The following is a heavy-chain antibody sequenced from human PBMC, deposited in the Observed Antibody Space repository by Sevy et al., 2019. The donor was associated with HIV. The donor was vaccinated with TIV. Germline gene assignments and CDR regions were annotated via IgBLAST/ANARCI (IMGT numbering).Heavy chain of an antibody. CDR1: GFTFSTYW. Sequence: GGCLRLSCAASGFTFSTYWMHWVRQAPGKGLVWVSRINSDGSNTNYADSVKGRFTTSRDNAKNTLYLQMNSLRADDTALYYCGREMISMVPGVPDAFDIWGQGTMVTVSS. V-gene: IGHV3-74*01. CDR2: INSDGSNT. D-gene: IGHD3-10*01. CDR3: GREMISMVPGVPDAFDI. J-gene: IGHJ3*02.